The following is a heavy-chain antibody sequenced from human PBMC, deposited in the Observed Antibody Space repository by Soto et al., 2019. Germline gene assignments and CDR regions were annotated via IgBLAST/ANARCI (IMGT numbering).Heavy chain of an antibody. CDR3: TRCAIRYHSTPYCLGIDGMDV. CDR2: TIPMFGTA. D-gene: IGHD6-13*01. J-gene: IGHJ6*02. CDR1: GGTFNSYA. V-gene: IGHV1-69*12. Sequence: QVQLVQSGAEVKKPESSVRVSCKASGGTFNSYAITWVRQAPGQGLEWMGGTIPMFGTANYAEKFQGSVTNIADAATNTANMALSGLRSQDTAVSYCTRCAIRYHSTPYCLGIDGMDVWGQGTTVIVSS.